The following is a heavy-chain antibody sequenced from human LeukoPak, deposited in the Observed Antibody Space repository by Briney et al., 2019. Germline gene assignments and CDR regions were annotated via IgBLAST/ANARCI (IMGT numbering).Heavy chain of an antibody. CDR3: AKDRHAPGRYCSSTSCFPFDS. CDR1: GFTVDRYG. J-gene: IGHJ5*01. CDR2: ISGSGGST. D-gene: IGHD2-2*01. V-gene: IGHV3-23*01. Sequence: PGGSLRLSCAASGFTVDRYGMSWVRQIPGKGLERVSGISGSGGSTYYADSVKGRFTISRDNTKNTLYLQMNSLRAEDTAVYYCAKDRHAPGRYCSSTSCFPFDSWGQGTLVTVSS.